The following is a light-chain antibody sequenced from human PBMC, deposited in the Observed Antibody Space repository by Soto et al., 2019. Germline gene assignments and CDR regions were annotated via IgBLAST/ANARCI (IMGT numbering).Light chain of an antibody. Sequence: DIQMTQSPSSLSASVGDRVTITCRASQSITNSLNWYQQKPGKAPKLLIYAASSLQSGVPSRFSGNESGTDFTLSISSLQPEDFATYYCQQSYSTPWTFGQGTKVEIK. CDR3: QQSYSTPWT. J-gene: IGKJ1*01. CDR1: QSITNS. CDR2: AAS. V-gene: IGKV1-39*01.